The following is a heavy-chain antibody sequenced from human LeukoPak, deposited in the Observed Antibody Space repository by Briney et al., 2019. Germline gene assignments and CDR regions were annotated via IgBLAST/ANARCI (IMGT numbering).Heavy chain of an antibody. CDR1: GYTFTSYD. CDR2: MNPNSGNT. J-gene: IGHJ5*02. V-gene: IGHV1-8*01. D-gene: IGHD2-15*01. CDR3: ARGRYCSVGSCYHENWFDP. Sequence: ASVKVSCKASGYTFTSYDINWVRQATGQGLEWMGWMNPNSGNTGYAQKFQGRVTMTRNTSISTAYMELSSLRSEDTAVYYCARGRYCSVGSCYHENWFDPWGQGTLVTVSS.